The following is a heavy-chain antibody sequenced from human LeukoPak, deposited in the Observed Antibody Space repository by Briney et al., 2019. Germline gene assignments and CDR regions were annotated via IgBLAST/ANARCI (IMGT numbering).Heavy chain of an antibody. Sequence: GGSLRLSCAASGFTFSRYTMSWVRQAPGKGLEWVSAISGSGDSTYYANSVKGRFTISRDNSKNTLYLHMNSLRAEDTAVYYCAKDGFSVGIWGQGTMVTVSS. CDR3: AKDGFSVGI. CDR1: GFTFSRYT. V-gene: IGHV3-23*01. J-gene: IGHJ3*02. D-gene: IGHD3-10*01. CDR2: ISGSGDST.